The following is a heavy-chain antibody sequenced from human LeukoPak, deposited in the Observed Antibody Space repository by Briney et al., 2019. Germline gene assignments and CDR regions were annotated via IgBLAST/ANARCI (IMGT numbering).Heavy chain of an antibody. J-gene: IGHJ5*02. CDR3: ARDLPVGNWFDP. D-gene: IGHD5/OR15-5a*01. V-gene: IGHV4-59*01. CDR2: ICYSGST. Sequence: MSSETLSLTCTVSGGSISSYYWSWIRQPPGKGLEWIGYICYSGSTNYNPSLKSRVTISVDTSKNQFSLKLSSVTAADTAVYYCARDLPVGNWFDPWGQGTLVTVSS. CDR1: GGSISSYY.